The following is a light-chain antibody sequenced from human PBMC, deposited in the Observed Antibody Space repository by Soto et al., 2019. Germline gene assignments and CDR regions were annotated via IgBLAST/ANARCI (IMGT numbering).Light chain of an antibody. CDR2: DAT. CDR1: QSISRW. V-gene: IGKV1-5*01. J-gene: IGKJ1*01. CDR3: QQYSSYWT. Sequence: DIQMTQSAATVSESVGDRVTITCRASQSISRWLAWYQQKPGKAPKLLIHDATSLESGVPSRFSGSGSGTEFTLTISSLQPDDFATYYCQQYSSYWTFAQGTKVDIK.